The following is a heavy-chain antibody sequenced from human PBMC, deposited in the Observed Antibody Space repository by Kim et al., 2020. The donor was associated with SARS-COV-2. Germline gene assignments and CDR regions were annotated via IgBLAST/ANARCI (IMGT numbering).Heavy chain of an antibody. CDR2: VSGSGGST. V-gene: IGHV3-23*01. Sequence: GGSLRLSCAASGFTFSTYAMSWVRQAPGKGLEWVSSVSGSGGSTYHADSAKGRFTISRDNSKNTLYLQMNSLRAEDMAVYYCAKGRSDNIAAAFNYWGQGTLVTVSS. J-gene: IGHJ4*02. CDR3: AKGRSDNIAAAFNY. CDR1: GFTFSTYA. D-gene: IGHD6-13*01.